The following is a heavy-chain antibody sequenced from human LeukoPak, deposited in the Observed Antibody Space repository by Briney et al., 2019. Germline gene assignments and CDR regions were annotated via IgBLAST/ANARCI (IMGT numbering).Heavy chain of an antibody. CDR3: AKAFRSGWSWFDP. Sequence: GGSLRLSCAASGFTFDDYAMHWVRQAPGKGLEWVSGISWNSGSIGYADSVKGRFTISRDNAKNSLYLQMNSLRAEDTALYYCAKAFRSGWSWFDPWGQRTLVTVSS. CDR2: ISWNSGSI. V-gene: IGHV3-9*01. CDR1: GFTFDDYA. J-gene: IGHJ5*02. D-gene: IGHD6-19*01.